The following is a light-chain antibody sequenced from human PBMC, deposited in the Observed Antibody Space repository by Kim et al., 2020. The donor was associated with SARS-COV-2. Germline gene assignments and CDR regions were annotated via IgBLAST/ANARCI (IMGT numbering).Light chain of an antibody. Sequence: APVKLTCTLSSGHSSYAIAWHQQQSEKGPRYLMKLNSDGSHNKGDGIPDRFSGSSSGAERYLTISSLQSEDEADYYCQTWGTGIVVFGGGTQLTVL. CDR1: SGHSSYA. CDR3: QTWGTGIVV. J-gene: IGLJ2*01. CDR2: LNSDGSH. V-gene: IGLV4-69*01.